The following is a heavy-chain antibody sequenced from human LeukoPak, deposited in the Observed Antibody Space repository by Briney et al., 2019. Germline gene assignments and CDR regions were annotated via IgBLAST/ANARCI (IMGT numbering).Heavy chain of an antibody. Sequence: GGSLRLSCAASGFTFSSYAMSWVRQAPGKGLEWVSAISGSGGSTYYADSVKGRFTISRDNSKNTLYLQMNSLRAEDTAVYYCAKGGGRTLRYYYVSGVFLDYGGQGPLVTVPS. V-gene: IGHV3-23*01. CDR3: AKGGGRTLRYYYVSGVFLDY. J-gene: IGHJ4*02. CDR1: GFTFSSYA. D-gene: IGHD3-10*02. CDR2: ISGSGGST.